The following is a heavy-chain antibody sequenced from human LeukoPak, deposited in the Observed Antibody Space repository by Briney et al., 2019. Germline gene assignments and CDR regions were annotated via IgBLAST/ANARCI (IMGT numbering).Heavy chain of an antibody. CDR2: LYASGIT. CDR1: GGSISSYY. D-gene: IGHD5-12*01. Sequence: SETLSLTCTVSGGSISSYYWSWVRQPAGKGLEWIGRLYASGITNYNPSLKSRVTMSVDTSKNQSSLRLSSVTAADTAVYFCAREASLGYSGYGTFDYWGQGTLVTVSS. J-gene: IGHJ4*02. CDR3: AREASLGYSGYGTFDY. V-gene: IGHV4-4*07.